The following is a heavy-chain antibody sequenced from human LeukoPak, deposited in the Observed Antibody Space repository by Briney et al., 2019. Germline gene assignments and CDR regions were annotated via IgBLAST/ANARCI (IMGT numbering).Heavy chain of an antibody. V-gene: IGHV4-39*01. D-gene: IGHD2-8*01. CDR3: ARGHCTKGVCYTFDY. CDR1: GGSISSSSYY. J-gene: IGHJ4*02. Sequence: PSETLSLTCTVSGGSISSSSYYWGWIRQPPGKGLEWIGSIYYSGSTYYNPSLKSRVTISVDTSKNQFSLRLSSVTAADTAVYYCARGHCTKGVCYTFDYWGQGTLVTVSS. CDR2: IYYSGST.